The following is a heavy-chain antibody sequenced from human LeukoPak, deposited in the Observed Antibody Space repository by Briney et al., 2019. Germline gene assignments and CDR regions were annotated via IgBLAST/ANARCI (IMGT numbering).Heavy chain of an antibody. J-gene: IGHJ5*02. V-gene: IGHV4-4*09. D-gene: IGHD3-22*01. CDR3: ARHDNSGYYQSGNWFDP. CDR1: GGSISSYY. Sequence: SETLSLTCTVSGGSISSYYWSWIRQPPGKGLEWIGYIYTSGSTNYNPSLKSRVTISVDTSKNQFSLKLSSVTAADTAVYYCARHDNSGYYQSGNWFDPWGQGTLVTVSS. CDR2: IYTSGST.